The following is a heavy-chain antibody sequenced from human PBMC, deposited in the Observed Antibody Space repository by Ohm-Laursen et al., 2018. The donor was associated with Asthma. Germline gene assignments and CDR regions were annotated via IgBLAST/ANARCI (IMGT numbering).Heavy chain of an antibody. CDR2: GGSYYDGGLE. CDR3: ARDVMEWYLPAFDF. D-gene: IGHD3-3*01. J-gene: IGHJ4*02. CDR1: GFTFSSYA. Sequence: SLRLSCAASGFTFSSYAMHWVRQAPGKGPEWVAVGGSYYDGGLEYYADSVNGRFTVSRDDSKNTLYLQMNSLRPDDTAVYYCARDVMEWYLPAFDFWGRGTLVTVSS. V-gene: IGHV3-30-3*01.